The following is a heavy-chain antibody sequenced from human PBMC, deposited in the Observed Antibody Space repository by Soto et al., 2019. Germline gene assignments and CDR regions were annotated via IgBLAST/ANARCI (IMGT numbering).Heavy chain of an antibody. CDR2: IYYSGST. D-gene: IGHD1-26*01. CDR1: GGSISSSSYY. V-gene: IGHV4-39*01. CDR3: ARQSGRSSLYFDY. J-gene: IGHJ4*02. Sequence: PSETLSLTCTVSGGSISSSSYYWGWIRQPPGKGLEWIGSIYYSGSTNYNPSLKSRVTISVDTSKNQFSLKLSSVTAADTAVYYCARQSGRSSLYFDYWGQGTLVTVSS.